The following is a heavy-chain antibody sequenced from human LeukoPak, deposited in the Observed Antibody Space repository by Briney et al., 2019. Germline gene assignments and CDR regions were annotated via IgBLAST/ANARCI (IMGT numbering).Heavy chain of an antibody. D-gene: IGHD3-10*01. CDR3: AKSLLIMVRGTRVLDY. Sequence: RAGGSLRLSCAASGFTFSSYAMSWVRQAPGKGLEWVSAISGSDGSTYSVIRGSDGSTYYADSVKGRFTISRDNSKNTLYLQMNSLRAEDTAVYYCAKSLLIMVRGTRVLDYWGQGTLVTVSS. J-gene: IGHJ4*02. V-gene: IGHV3-23*01. CDR1: GFTFSSYA. CDR2: ISGSDGST.